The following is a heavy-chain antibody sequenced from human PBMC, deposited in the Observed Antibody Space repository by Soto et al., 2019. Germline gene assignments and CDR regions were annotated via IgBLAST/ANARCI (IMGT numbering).Heavy chain of an antibody. CDR1: GGSVSSGRYY. CDR2: MSHSGGT. V-gene: IGHV4-34*01. D-gene: IGHD1-1*01. Sequence: QVQLQQWGAGLLKPSETLSLTCAVYGGSVSSGRYYWSWIRQPPGMGLEWIGAMSHSGGTHFNPSLKSRVTISVDTSKNQFSLKMSSVTAADTALYYCARVERGTSTTVVDAFDIWGPGTMVTVSS. J-gene: IGHJ3*02. CDR3: ARVERGTSTTVVDAFDI.